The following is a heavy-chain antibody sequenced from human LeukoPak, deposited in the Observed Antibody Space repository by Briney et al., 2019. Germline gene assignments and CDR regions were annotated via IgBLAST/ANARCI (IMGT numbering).Heavy chain of an antibody. CDR2: MSSRGYPT. CDR3: ARVGIALTSPFDY. D-gene: IGHD1-1*01. CDR1: GFTFSDYY. V-gene: IGHV3-11*01. J-gene: IGHJ4*02. Sequence: PGGSLRLSCLASGFTFSDYYMSWVRQAPGKGLEWISYMSSRGYPTYYAESVKGRFTISRDNAKNTLYLQMYNLRTDDTAVYFCARVGIALTSPFDYWGLGTLVAVSS.